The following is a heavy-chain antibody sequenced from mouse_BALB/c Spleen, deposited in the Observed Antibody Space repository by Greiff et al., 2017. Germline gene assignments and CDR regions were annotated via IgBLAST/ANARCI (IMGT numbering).Heavy chain of an antibody. Sequence: EVQLQQSGAELVKPGASVKLSCTASGFNIKDTYMHWVKQRPEQGLEWIGRIDPANGTTKYDPKFQGKATITADTSSNTAYLQLSSLTSEDTAVYYCARGPSTVPFAYWGQGTTLTVSS. CDR1: GFNIKDTY. CDR3: ARGPSTVPFAY. CDR2: IDPANGTT. V-gene: IGHV14-3*02. D-gene: IGHD1-1*01. J-gene: IGHJ2*01.